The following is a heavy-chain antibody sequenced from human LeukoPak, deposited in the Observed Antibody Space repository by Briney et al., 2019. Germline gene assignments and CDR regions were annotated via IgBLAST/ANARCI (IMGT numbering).Heavy chain of an antibody. CDR2: INWNGGST. J-gene: IGHJ4*02. Sequence: GGSLRLSCAASGFTFDDYGMNWVRQAPGKGLEWVSGINWNGGSTGYADSVKGRFTISRDNAKNSLYLQMNSLRAEDTAVYYCARGGLGSYLDYWGQGTLVTVSS. CDR3: ARGGLGSYLDY. V-gene: IGHV3-20*04. D-gene: IGHD7-27*01. CDR1: GFTFDDYG.